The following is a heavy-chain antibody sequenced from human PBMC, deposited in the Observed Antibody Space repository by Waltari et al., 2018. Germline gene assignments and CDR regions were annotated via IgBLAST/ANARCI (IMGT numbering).Heavy chain of an antibody. CDR3: AREPTIAVADY. V-gene: IGHV4-39*07. Sequence: QLQLQESGPGLVKPSETLSLTCTVSGGSISSSSYYWGWSRQPPGKGLEWIGSIYYSGSTYYNPSLKSRVTISVDTSKNQFSLKLSSVTAADTAVYYCAREPTIAVADYWGQGTLVTVSS. CDR1: GGSISSSSYY. CDR2: IYYSGST. J-gene: IGHJ4*02. D-gene: IGHD6-19*01.